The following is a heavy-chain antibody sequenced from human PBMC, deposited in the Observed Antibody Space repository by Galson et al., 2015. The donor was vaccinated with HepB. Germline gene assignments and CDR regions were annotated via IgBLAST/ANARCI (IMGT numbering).Heavy chain of an antibody. D-gene: IGHD3-22*01. J-gene: IGHJ4*02. Sequence: SLRLSCAASGFTFSDSHMNWIRQAPGKGLEWVSYISSSGSNLYYADSVKGRFTISRDNAKNSLYLQMNSLRAEDTAVYYCARGGPPTFYESCGHSSYWGRGTLVTVSS. CDR2: ISSSGSNL. V-gene: IGHV3-11*01. CDR3: ARGGPPTFYESCGHSSY. CDR1: GFTFSDSH.